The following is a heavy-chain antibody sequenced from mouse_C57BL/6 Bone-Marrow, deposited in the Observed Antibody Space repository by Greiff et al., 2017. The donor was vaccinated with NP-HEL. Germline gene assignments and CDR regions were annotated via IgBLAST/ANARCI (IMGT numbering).Heavy chain of an antibody. Sequence: VQLQQSGPELVKPGASVKISCKASGYAFSSSWMNWVKQRPGKGLEWIGRIYPGDGDTNYNGKFKGKATLTADKSSSTAYMQLSSLTSEDSAVYFCARWMLGDYWGQGTTLTVAS. CDR2: IYPGDGDT. V-gene: IGHV1-82*01. CDR3: ARWMLGDY. J-gene: IGHJ2*01. CDR1: GYAFSSSW.